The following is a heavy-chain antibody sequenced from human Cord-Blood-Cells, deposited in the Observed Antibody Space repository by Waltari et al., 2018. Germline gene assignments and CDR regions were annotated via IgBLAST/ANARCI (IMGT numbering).Heavy chain of an antibody. Sequence: GGGLVQPGGSLRLSCAASGFTFSSYWMHWVRQAPGKGLVWVSRINSDGSSTSYADSVKGRFTISRDNAKNTLYLQMNSLRAEDTAVYYCARGEVRGVISREHFDYWGQGTLVTVSS. V-gene: IGHV3-74*01. CDR1: GFTFSSYW. CDR3: ARGEVRGVISREHFDY. J-gene: IGHJ4*02. CDR2: INSDGSST. D-gene: IGHD3-10*01.